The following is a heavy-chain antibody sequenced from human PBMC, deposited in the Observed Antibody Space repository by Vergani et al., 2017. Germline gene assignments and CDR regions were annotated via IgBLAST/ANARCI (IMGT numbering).Heavy chain of an antibody. Sequence: VQLVESGGGLVQPGGSLRLSCAASGFTFSSYWMSWVRQAPGKGLEWVANIKQDGSEKYYVDSLKGRFTISRDNAKNSLYLQMSSLRVEDTAVYYCAGDIWGSSGPIGYWGQGTLVTVSS. J-gene: IGHJ4*02. CDR2: IKQDGSEK. CDR3: AGDIWGSSGPIGY. D-gene: IGHD3-22*01. CDR1: GFTFSSYW. V-gene: IGHV3-7*03.